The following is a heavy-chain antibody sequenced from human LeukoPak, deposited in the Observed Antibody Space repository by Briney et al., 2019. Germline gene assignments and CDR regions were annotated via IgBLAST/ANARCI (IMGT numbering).Heavy chain of an antibody. J-gene: IGHJ4*02. D-gene: IGHD3-10*01. CDR2: INPNSGGT. CDR3: ARVAGYYGSGSNYFDY. V-gene: IGHV1-2*02. Sequence: ASVKVSCKASGYTFTGYYMHWVRQAPGQGLAWMGWINPNSGGTNYAQKFQGRVTMTRDTSISTAYMELSRLRSDDTAVYYCARVAGYYGSGSNYFDYWGQGTLVTVSS. CDR1: GYTFTGYY.